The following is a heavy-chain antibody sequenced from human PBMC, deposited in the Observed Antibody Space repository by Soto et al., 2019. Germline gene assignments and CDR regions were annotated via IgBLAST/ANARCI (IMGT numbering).Heavy chain of an antibody. D-gene: IGHD2-8*01. CDR1: GFTLSYFG. Sequence: QEQLVESGGGMVQPGRSLRLSCEASGFTLSYFGMHWVRQAPGKGLEWVAVAWHDRRHLAYAESARGRFTISRDDSKSTLFLQMDSLRVEDTAVYFCVREGGTCTPGDWASRGFDVWGQGTMVTVSS. CDR3: VREGGTCTPGDWASRGFDV. V-gene: IGHV3-33*01. CDR2: AWHDRRHL. J-gene: IGHJ3*01.